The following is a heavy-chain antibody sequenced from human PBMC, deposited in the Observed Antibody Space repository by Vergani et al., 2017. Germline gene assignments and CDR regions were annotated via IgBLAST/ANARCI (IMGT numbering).Heavy chain of an antibody. CDR2: IKSDGSIT. J-gene: IGHJ5*01. V-gene: IGHV3-74*03. D-gene: IGHD3-9*01. CDR3: ARARCIETCYMSNWLDS. CDR1: GFSFNSYW. Sequence: DVHLAESGGGFFQPGGSLRLSCSASGFSFNSYWMHWVRQVPGKGLLWVSRIKSDGSITAYADSVKGRFTISRDNAQNTLYLQMNSLMVEDTSVYYCARARCIETCYMSNWLDSWGQGTLVTVSS.